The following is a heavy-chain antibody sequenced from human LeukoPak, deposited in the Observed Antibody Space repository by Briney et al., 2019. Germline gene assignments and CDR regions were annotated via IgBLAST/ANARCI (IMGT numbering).Heavy chain of an antibody. CDR3: ATDFIAAAGTPWFDP. Sequence: ASVKVSCKASGYTFTGYYMHWVRQAPGQGLEWTGWINPNSGGTNYAQKFQGRVTMTRDTSISTAYMELSRLRSDDTAVYYCATDFIAAAGTPWFDPWGQGTLVTVSS. CDR2: INPNSGGT. CDR1: GYTFTGYY. V-gene: IGHV1-2*02. J-gene: IGHJ5*02. D-gene: IGHD6-13*01.